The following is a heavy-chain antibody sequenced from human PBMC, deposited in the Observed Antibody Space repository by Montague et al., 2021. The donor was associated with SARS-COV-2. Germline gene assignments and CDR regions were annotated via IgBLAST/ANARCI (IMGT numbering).Heavy chain of an antibody. D-gene: IGHD3-22*01. J-gene: IGHJ5*02. CDR2: INYSEST. CDR1: GGSISSNSCS. CDR3: AGQEYYYDSSGYGRMDWFDP. V-gene: IGHV4-39*01. Sequence: SETLSLTCSVSGGSISSNSCSWRWLPPATGKGLMWISRINYSESTYYNPSLQSPVTISVDTSKNQLSLKLSSVTAPDTAVYYCAGQEYYYDSSGYGRMDWFDPWGQGTLVTVSS.